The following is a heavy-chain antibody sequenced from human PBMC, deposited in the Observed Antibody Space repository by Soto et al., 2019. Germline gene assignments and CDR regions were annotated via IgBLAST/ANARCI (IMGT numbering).Heavy chain of an antibody. D-gene: IGHD2-15*01. CDR2: LGAADDP. Sequence: GGSLRLSCAASAFTLSAYDMHWVRQPNGKGLEWVSALGAADDPYYLGSVKGRFTISGENAKNSLYLQMNNLRAGDTAVYYCARAYSGRLPRRADYYYAMDVWGQGTTVTVSS. CDR1: AFTLSAYD. V-gene: IGHV3-13*05. J-gene: IGHJ6*02. CDR3: ARAYSGRLPRRADYYYAMDV.